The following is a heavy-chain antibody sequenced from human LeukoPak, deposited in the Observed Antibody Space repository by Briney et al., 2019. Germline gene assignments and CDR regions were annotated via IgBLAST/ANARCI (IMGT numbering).Heavy chain of an antibody. CDR1: GGSFSGYY. CDR2: INHSGST. Sequence: SETLSLTCAVSGGSFSGYYWSWIRQPPGKGLEWIGEINHSGSTNYNPSLKSRVTISVDTSKNQFSLKLSSVTAADTAVYYCARGPGGGYDSYFDYWGQGTLVTVSS. D-gene: IGHD5-12*01. CDR3: ARGPGGGYDSYFDY. V-gene: IGHV4-34*01. J-gene: IGHJ4*02.